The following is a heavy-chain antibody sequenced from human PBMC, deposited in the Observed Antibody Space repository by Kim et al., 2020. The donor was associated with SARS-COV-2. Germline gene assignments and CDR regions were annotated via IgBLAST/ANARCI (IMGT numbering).Heavy chain of an antibody. CDR1: GGSFSGYY. D-gene: IGHD6-13*01. CDR3: PPVAGTGSGAWYFVL. CDR2: ITHSGST. Sequence: SETLSLTCAVYGGSFSGYYWSWIHQPPGTGLEWIGEITHSGSTNYTPSLKSPFPISVDTPKNQFSLKLRSLPPPPPAVFYCPPVAGTGSGAWYFVLWGRG. J-gene: IGHJ2*01. V-gene: IGHV4-34*01.